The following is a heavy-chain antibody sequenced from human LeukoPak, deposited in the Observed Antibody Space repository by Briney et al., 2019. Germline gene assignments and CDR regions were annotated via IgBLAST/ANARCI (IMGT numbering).Heavy chain of an antibody. CDR2: IKQDGSEK. V-gene: IGHV3-7*05. CDR3: VRDGDSLEVTFDR. CDR1: RFTFSHYW. Sequence: GGSLRLSCVVSRFTFSHYWMSWVRQTPGRGLEWVANIKQDGSEKYYLNSVKGRFTISRDNAKNSLYLQMNSLRAEDTAVYYCVRDGDSLEVTFDRWGQGTLVTVSS. D-gene: IGHD4-23*01. J-gene: IGHJ4*02.